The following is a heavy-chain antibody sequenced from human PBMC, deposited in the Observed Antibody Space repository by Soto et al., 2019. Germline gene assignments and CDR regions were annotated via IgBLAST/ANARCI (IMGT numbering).Heavy chain of an antibody. V-gene: IGHV4-4*02. CDR1: GGSSRSSNW. D-gene: IGHD3-10*01. CDR3: ARVWGGAFDI. J-gene: IGHJ3*02. CDR2: IYHSGST. Sequence: SETLSLTSAVSGGSSRSSNWWSWVRQPPGKGLEWIGEIYHSGSTNYNPSLKSRVTISVDTSKNQFSLKLSSVTAADTAVYYCARVWGGAFDIWGQGTMVTVSS.